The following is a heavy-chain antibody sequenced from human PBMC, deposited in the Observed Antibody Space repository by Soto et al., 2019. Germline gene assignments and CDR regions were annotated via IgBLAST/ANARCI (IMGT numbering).Heavy chain of an antibody. D-gene: IGHD3-3*01. Sequence: EVQLLESGGGLVQPGGSLRLSCAASGFTFSSYAMSWVRQAPGKGLEWVSAISGSGGSTYYADSVKGRFTISRDNSKNLRYLQINSLRADDTAVYYCAKDLTGAIFDRPYYMDVWGQGTTVTVSS. CDR3: AKDLTGAIFDRPYYMDV. CDR1: GFTFSSYA. CDR2: ISGSGGST. J-gene: IGHJ6*03. V-gene: IGHV3-23*01.